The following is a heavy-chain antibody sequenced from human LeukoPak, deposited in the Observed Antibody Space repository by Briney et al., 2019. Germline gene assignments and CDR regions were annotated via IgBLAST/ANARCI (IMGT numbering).Heavy chain of an antibody. D-gene: IGHD2-21*02. V-gene: IGHV3-7*01. Sequence: GGSLRLSCAASGFTFSSYWMSWVRQAPGKGLEWVANIKQDGSEKYYVDSAKGRFTISRDNAKDSLYLQMNSLRAEDTAVYYCARDYTDIVVVTAILGGFGDAFDIWGQGTMVTVSS. CDR1: GFTFSSYW. J-gene: IGHJ3*02. CDR3: ARDYTDIVVVTAILGGFGDAFDI. CDR2: IKQDGSEK.